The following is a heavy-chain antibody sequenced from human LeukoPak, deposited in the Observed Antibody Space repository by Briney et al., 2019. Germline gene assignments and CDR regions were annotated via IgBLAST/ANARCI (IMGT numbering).Heavy chain of an antibody. D-gene: IGHD1-26*01. Sequence: GAPKPPFAASCFTFNKALMNWVRPGPGEGVEVVGPGKSKIDGGAGTTDYAGPVKGRFTISRDDSKNTLYLQMNSLKTEDTAVYYCTTSGNPSLIDIWGQGTMVTVSS. CDR2: GKSKIDGGAGTT. V-gene: IGHV3-15*07. CDR1: CFTFNKAL. CDR3: TTSGNPSLIDI. J-gene: IGHJ3*02.